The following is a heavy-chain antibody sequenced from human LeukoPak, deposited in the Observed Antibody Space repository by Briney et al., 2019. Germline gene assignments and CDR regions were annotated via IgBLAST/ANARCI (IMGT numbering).Heavy chain of an antibody. J-gene: IGHJ4*02. D-gene: IGHD1-26*01. CDR1: GFTFDDYG. V-gene: IGHV3-20*04. CDR2: INWNGGST. Sequence: GGSLRLSCAASGFTFDDYGMSWVRQAPGKGLEWVPGINWNGGSTGYADSVKGRFTISRDNAKNSLYLQINSLGAEDTALYYCARDGYVGATSIYFDYWGQGTLVTVSS. CDR3: ARDGYVGATSIYFDY.